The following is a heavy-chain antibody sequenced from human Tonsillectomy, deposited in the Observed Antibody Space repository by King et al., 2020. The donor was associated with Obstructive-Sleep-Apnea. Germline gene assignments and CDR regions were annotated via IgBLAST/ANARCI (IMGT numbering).Heavy chain of an antibody. CDR2: VSDSGSRT. CDR3: AKWGAAGHIDGFDI. Sequence: VQLVESGGGLVQPGGSLRLSCAASGFTFSNYAMSWIRQAPGKGLEWVSAVSDSGSRTLYADSVKGRFTISRDNSKNTLNLQMNSLRADDTALYYCAKWGAAGHIDGFDIWGQGTMVTVSS. D-gene: IGHD6-25*01. J-gene: IGHJ3*02. CDR1: GFTFSNYA. V-gene: IGHV3-23*04.